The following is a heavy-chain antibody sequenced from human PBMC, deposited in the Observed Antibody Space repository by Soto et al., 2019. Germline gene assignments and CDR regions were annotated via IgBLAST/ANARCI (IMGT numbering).Heavy chain of an antibody. CDR1: GFTFSSYA. CDR3: ARVLRGYSYGNTPFRY. Sequence: PGGSLRLSCAASGFTFSSYAMHWVRQAPGKGLEWVAVISYDGSNKYYADSVKGRFTISRDNSKNTLYLQMNSLRAEDTAVYYCARVLRGYSYGNTPFRYWGQGTLVPVSS. CDR2: ISYDGSNK. D-gene: IGHD5-18*01. V-gene: IGHV3-30-3*01. J-gene: IGHJ4*02.